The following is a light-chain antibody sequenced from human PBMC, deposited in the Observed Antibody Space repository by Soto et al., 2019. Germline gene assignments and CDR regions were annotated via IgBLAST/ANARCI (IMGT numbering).Light chain of an antibody. Sequence: DIQMTQSPSTLSGSVGDRVTITCRASQRMSGFLAWYQQKPGKAPKVLIYKASTLESGVPSRFSGSGSGTEFTLTINGLQPDDFATYYCQHYQSYLWTFGQGTKVDIK. J-gene: IGKJ1*01. CDR3: QHYQSYLWT. CDR2: KAS. CDR1: QRMSGF. V-gene: IGKV1-5*03.